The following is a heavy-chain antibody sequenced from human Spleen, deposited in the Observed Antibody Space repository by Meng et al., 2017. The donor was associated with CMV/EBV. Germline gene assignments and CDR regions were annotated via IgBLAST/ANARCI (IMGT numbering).Heavy chain of an antibody. V-gene: IGHV4-39*07. J-gene: IGHJ5*02. CDR1: GGSISSKSYY. CDR3: ARSGDNWFDP. D-gene: IGHD2-21*01. CDR2: IYYNGTT. Sequence: SETLSLTCTVSGGSISSKSYYWGWLRQPPGKGLEWIGSIYYNGTTYYSPSLKSRVTISVDTSKNQFSLKLSSVTAADTAVYYCARSGDNWFDPWGQGTLVTVSS.